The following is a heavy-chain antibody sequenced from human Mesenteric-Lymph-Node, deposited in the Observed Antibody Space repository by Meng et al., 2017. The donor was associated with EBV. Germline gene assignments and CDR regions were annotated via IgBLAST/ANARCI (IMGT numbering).Heavy chain of an antibody. CDR3: AALVGASGAFDY. CDR2: ISGSGGST. CDR1: GFTFSSPA. V-gene: IGHV3-23*01. Sequence: EVQLLECGGGLVQPGGSLRLSCAGSGFTFSSPAMSWVRQAPGKGLEWVSAISGSGGSTYYADSVKGRFTISRDNSKNTLYLQMESLRAEDTAVYYCAALVGASGAFDYWGQGTLVTVSS. D-gene: IGHD1-26*01. J-gene: IGHJ4*02.